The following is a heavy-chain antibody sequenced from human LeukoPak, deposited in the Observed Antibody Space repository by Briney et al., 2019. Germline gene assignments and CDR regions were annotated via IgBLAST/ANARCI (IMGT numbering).Heavy chain of an antibody. D-gene: IGHD3-3*01. CDR3: ARVTGYYDFWSGSCYYYGMDV. J-gene: IGHJ6*02. CDR2: TRNKANSYTT. Sequence: PGGSLRLSRAASGFTFSDHYMDWVRQAPGKGLEWVGRTRNKANSYTTENAASVKGRFTISRDDSKNSLYLQMNSLKTEDTAVYYCARVTGYYDFWSGSCYYYGMDVWGQGTTVTVSS. CDR1: GFTFSDHY. V-gene: IGHV3-72*01.